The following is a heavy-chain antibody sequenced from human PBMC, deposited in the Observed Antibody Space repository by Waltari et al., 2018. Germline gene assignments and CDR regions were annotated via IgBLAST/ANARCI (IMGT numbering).Heavy chain of an antibody. CDR2: ISGSVGST. CDR1: GFTFSSYA. D-gene: IGHD1-1*01. V-gene: IGHV3-23*01. Sequence: EVQLLESGGGLVQPGGSLRLSCAASGFTFSSYAMSWVRQAPGKGLEWVSAISGSVGSTYYADSVKGLCTISRDNSKNTLYLQMNSLRAEDTAVYYCAKGRRGTYYYYYYYMDVWGKGTTVTVSS. J-gene: IGHJ6*03. CDR3: AKGRRGTYYYYYYYMDV.